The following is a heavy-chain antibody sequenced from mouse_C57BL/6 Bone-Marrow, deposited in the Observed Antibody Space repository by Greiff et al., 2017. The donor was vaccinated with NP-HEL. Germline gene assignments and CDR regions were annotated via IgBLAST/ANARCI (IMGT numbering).Heavy chain of an antibody. D-gene: IGHD1-1*01. V-gene: IGHV1-64*01. Sequence: QVHVKQPGAELVKPGASVKLSCKASGYTFTSYWMHWVKQRPGQGLEWIGMIHPNSGSTNYNEKFKSKATLTVDKSSSTAYMQLSSLTSEDSAVYYCARVITTVVAPFDVWGTGTTVTVSS. CDR3: ARVITTVVAPFDV. CDR1: GYTFTSYW. CDR2: IHPNSGST. J-gene: IGHJ1*03.